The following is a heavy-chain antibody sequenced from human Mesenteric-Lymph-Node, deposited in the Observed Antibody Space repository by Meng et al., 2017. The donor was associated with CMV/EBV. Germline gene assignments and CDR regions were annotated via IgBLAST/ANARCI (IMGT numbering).Heavy chain of an antibody. J-gene: IGHJ4*02. Sequence: GSFSGHYWNWIRQPPGKGLEWIGEINYTGSTNYNPSLKSRVTISVDTSKNQFSLKLSSVTAADTAVYYCARSKRYCSSTSCYGVYDYWGQGTLVTVSS. D-gene: IGHD2-2*01. CDR2: INYTGST. CDR1: GSFSGHY. V-gene: IGHV4-34*01. CDR3: ARSKRYCSSTSCYGVYDY.